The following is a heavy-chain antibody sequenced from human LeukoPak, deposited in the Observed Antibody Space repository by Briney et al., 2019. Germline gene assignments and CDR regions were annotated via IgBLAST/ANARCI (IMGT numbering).Heavy chain of an antibody. J-gene: IGHJ5*02. D-gene: IGHD5-12*01. CDR2: MNPNSGNT. Sequence: GASVKVSCKASGYTFTSYDINWVRQATGQGLEWMGWMNPNSGNTGYAQKFQGRVTITRNTSISTAYMELSSLRSEDTAVYYCARGAGLRGYDLSWFDPWGQGTLVTVSS. CDR3: ARGAGLRGYDLSWFDP. V-gene: IGHV1-8*03. CDR1: GYTFTSYD.